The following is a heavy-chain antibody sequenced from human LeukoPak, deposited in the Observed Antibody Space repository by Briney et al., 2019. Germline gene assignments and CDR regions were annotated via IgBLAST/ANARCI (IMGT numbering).Heavy chain of an antibody. D-gene: IGHD3-16*01. CDR2: INNDGSSK. J-gene: IGHJ4*02. CDR1: GFTFSSYW. Sequence: GGSLRLSCAASGFTFSSYWMHWVRQAPGKGLVWVSRINNDGSSKNYADSVKGRFTISRDNAKNTLYLQMNSLRAEDTAVYYCASLRGGSVYWGQGTLVTVSS. CDR3: ASLRGGSVY. V-gene: IGHV3-74*01.